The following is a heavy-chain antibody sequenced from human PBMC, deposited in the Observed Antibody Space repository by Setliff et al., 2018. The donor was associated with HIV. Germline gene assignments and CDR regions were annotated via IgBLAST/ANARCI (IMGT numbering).Heavy chain of an antibody. CDR1: GYSFTGYY. V-gene: IGHV1-46*01. CDR3: ARDAFDYTAYYYSYMDV. J-gene: IGHJ6*03. Sequence: GASVKVSCKASGYSFTGYYMHWVRQAPGQGLEWMGVINPSGGSTSYAQRFQGRVTMTRDTSTSTVYMELSSLRSEDTAVYYCARDAFDYTAYYYSYMDVWGKGTTVTVSS. D-gene: IGHD4-4*01. CDR2: INPSGGST.